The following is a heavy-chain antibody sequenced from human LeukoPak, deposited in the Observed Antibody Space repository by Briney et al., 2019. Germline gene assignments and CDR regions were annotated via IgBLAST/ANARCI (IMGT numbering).Heavy chain of an antibody. J-gene: IGHJ3*02. D-gene: IGHD4-17*01. CDR3: ARDDYGGTFDDFDI. Sequence: GGSLRLSCAASGFTFSNYEMNWVRQAPGKGLEWVSYIGSGGGSIYYADSVRGRFTSSRDNAKKSLFLQMNSLRVEDTAVYYCARDDYGGTFDDFDIWGQGAMVTVSS. CDR1: GFTFSNYE. CDR2: IGSGGGSI. V-gene: IGHV3-48*03.